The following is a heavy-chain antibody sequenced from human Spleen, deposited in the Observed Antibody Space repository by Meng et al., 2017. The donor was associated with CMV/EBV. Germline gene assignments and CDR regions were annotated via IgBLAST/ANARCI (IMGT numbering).Heavy chain of an antibody. J-gene: IGHJ4*02. CDR2: IKQDGSEK. V-gene: IGHV3-7*01. CDR3: ARVRETYYYDN. D-gene: IGHD1-26*01. CDR1: GFTFSSYW. Sequence: GGSLRLSCAASGFTFSSYWMSWVRQAPGKGLEWVANIKQDGSEKYYVDSVKGRFTISRDNAKNSLYLQINSLRAEDMAVYYCARVRETYYYDNWGQGTLVTVSS.